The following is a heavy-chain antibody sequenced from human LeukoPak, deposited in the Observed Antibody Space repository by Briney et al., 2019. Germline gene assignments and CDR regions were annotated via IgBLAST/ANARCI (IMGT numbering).Heavy chain of an antibody. CDR2: IYTSGST. CDR1: GGSISSYY. CDR3: ARGHPYYDYVWGSYRYNYFDY. Sequence: SETLSLTCTVSGGSISSYYWSWIRQPAGKGLEWIGRIYTSGSTNYNPSLKSRVTMSVDTSKNQFSLKLSSVTAADTAVYYCARGHPYYDYVWGSYRYNYFDYWGQGTLVTVSS. J-gene: IGHJ4*02. V-gene: IGHV4-4*07. D-gene: IGHD3-16*02.